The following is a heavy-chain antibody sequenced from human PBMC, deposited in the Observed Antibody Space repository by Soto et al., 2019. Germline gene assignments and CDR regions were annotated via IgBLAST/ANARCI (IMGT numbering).Heavy chain of an antibody. Sequence: QVQLQQWGAGLLKPSETLSLICAVYGGSFSGYYWSWIRQPPGKGLEWIGEINHSGSTNYNPSLKSRVTISVDTSKNQFSLKLSSVTAADTAVYYCAQRVGGMDVWGQGTTVTVSS. CDR1: GGSFSGYY. D-gene: IGHD1-26*01. CDR2: INHSGST. J-gene: IGHJ6*02. V-gene: IGHV4-34*01. CDR3: AQRVGGMDV.